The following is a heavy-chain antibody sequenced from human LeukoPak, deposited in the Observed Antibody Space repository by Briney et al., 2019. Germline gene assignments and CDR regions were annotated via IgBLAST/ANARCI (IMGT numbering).Heavy chain of an antibody. CDR3: ARDQVILTGYYNRKYYYYYGMDV. Sequence: SETLSLTCTVSGGSISSYYWSWIRQPPGKGLEWIGYIYYSGSTNYNPSPKSRGTISVETSKNQFSLKLSSVTAADTAVYYCARDQVILTGYYNRKYYYYYGMDVWGQGTTVTVSS. CDR1: GGSISSYY. D-gene: IGHD3-9*01. V-gene: IGHV4-59*01. CDR2: IYYSGST. J-gene: IGHJ6*02.